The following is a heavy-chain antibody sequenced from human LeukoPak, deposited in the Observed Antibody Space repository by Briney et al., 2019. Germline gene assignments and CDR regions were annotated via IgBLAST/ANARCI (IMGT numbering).Heavy chain of an antibody. V-gene: IGHV1-3*01. CDR3: TRGLVDTAMPQSVDFDY. CDR1: GYTFTSYA. CDR2: INAGNGNT. D-gene: IGHD5-18*01. Sequence: ASVKVSCKASGYTFTSYAMHWVRQAPGQRLEWMGWINAGNGNTKYSQEFQGRVTMTTDTSTSTAYMELRSLRSDDTAVYYCTRGLVDTAMPQSVDFDYWGQGTLVTVSS. J-gene: IGHJ4*02.